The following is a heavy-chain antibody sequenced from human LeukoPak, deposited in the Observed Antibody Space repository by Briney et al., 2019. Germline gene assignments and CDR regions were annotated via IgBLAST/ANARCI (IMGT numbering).Heavy chain of an antibody. J-gene: IGHJ4*02. V-gene: IGHV1-2*02. CDR3: ARWLGWDIVLMVYALDY. CDR2: INPNSGGT. CDR1: GYTFTGYY. D-gene: IGHD2-8*01. Sequence: ASVKVSCKASGYTFTGYYMHWVRQAPGQGLEWMGWINPNSGGTNYAQKFQGRVTMTRDTSISPDYMELSRLRSDDTAVYYCARWLGWDIVLMVYALDYWGQGTLVTVSS.